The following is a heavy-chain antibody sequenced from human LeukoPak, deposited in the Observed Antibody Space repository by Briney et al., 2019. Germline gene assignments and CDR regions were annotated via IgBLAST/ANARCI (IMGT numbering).Heavy chain of an antibody. CDR2: IHFSGSI. J-gene: IGHJ5*02. Sequence: SETLSLTCTVSGDSISTYYWSWIRQPPGKGLEWIGYIHFSGSINYNPSLKSRVTISVDTSKNQFSLKLSSVTAADTAVYYCARGYYYDSSGYYYNWFDPWGQGTLVTVSS. CDR3: ARGYYYDSSGYYYNWFDP. D-gene: IGHD3-22*01. V-gene: IGHV4-59*12. CDR1: GDSISTYY.